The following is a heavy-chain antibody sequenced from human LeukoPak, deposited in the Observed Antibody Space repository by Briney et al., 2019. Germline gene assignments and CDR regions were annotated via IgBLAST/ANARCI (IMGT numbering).Heavy chain of an antibody. Sequence: GGSLRLSCAASGFTFSSYRMNWVRQAPGKGLEWVSYISSGSSTIYYADAVKGRFTISRDNAKNSLYLQMNSLRAEDTAVYYCARDISQPGAQGYWGQGTLVTVSS. CDR3: ARDISQPGAQGY. D-gene: IGHD3-10*01. CDR1: GFTFSSYR. J-gene: IGHJ4*02. V-gene: IGHV3-48*01. CDR2: ISSGSSTI.